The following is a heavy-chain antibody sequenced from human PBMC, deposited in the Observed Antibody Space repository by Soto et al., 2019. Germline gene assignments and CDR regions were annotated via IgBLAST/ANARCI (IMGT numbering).Heavy chain of an antibody. V-gene: IGHV2-5*02. J-gene: IGHJ4*02. Sequence: QITLKESGPTLVRPTQALTLTCTFSGFSLSSGGGGVGWFRQPPGKALEWLAPIYWDGDKRYSPSLKSRLTITKDTSKNQVVLTLTKLDTVDTATYYCARGGWTTYYSPFFDYWGQGTLVTVSS. CDR3: ARGGWTTYYSPFFDY. CDR2: IYWDGDK. CDR1: GFSLSSGGGG. D-gene: IGHD3-10*01.